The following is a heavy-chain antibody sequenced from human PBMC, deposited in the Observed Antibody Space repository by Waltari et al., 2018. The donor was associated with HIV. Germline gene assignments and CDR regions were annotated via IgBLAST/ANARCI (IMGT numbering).Heavy chain of an antibody. Sequence: EVQLVESGGGLVQPGGSLRLSCAASGFTFSSYWMHWVRQAPGKGLVWVSRIHSDGSSTSYAGSVKGRFTISRDNAKNTLYLQMNSLRAEDTAVYYCARGNGHACDAWDQGTMVTVSS. V-gene: IGHV3-74*01. CDR3: ARGNGHACDA. D-gene: IGHD2-8*01. CDR2: IHSDGSST. J-gene: IGHJ3*01. CDR1: GFTFSSYW.